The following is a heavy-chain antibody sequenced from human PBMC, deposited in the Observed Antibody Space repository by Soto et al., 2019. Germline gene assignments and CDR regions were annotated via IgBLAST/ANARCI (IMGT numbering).Heavy chain of an antibody. Sequence: QVQLVHSGAEVKRPGASVKVSCKASGYTFTGYYMHWVRQAPGQGLEWMGWVNPNSGGTDYAQDLQGRVTMTRDTSINTVYMEVSRLRYDDTAVYYCARANSGDDDEFDYWGQGTLVTVSS. CDR3: ARANSGDDDEFDY. J-gene: IGHJ4*02. V-gene: IGHV1-2*02. D-gene: IGHD5-12*01. CDR1: GYTFTGYY. CDR2: VNPNSGGT.